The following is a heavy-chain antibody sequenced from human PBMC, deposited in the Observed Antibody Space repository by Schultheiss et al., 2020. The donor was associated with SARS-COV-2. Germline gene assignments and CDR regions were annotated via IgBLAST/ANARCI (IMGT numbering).Heavy chain of an antibody. D-gene: IGHD3-16*01. Sequence: GGSLRLSCAASGFTFSDYYINWIRRAPGKGLEWVSYISSSGSTIYYADSVKGRFTISRDNAKNSLYLQMNSLRAEDTAVYYCARDQGDDAFDIWGQGTMVTVSS. CDR1: GFTFSDYY. V-gene: IGHV3-11*01. CDR3: ARDQGDDAFDI. CDR2: ISSSGSTI. J-gene: IGHJ3*02.